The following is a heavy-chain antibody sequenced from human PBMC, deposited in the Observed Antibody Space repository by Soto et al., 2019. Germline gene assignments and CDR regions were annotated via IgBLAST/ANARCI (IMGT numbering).Heavy chain of an antibody. D-gene: IGHD2-2*01. CDR3: AKDRGYCSSTSCPKPHSSSWYNWFDP. J-gene: IGHJ5*02. V-gene: IGHV3-23*01. CDR2: ISGSGGST. CDR1: GFTFSSYA. Sequence: GGSLRLSCAASGFTFSSYAMSWVRQAPGKGLEWVSAISGSGGSTYYADSVKGRFTISRDNSKNTLYLQMNSLRAEDTAVYYCAKDRGYCSSTSCPKPHSSSWYNWFDPWGQGTLVTVSS.